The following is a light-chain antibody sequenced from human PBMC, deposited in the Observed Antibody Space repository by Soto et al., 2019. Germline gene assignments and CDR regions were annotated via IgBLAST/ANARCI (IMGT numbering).Light chain of an antibody. J-gene: IGLJ1*01. CDR2: EVS. V-gene: IGLV2-8*01. Sequence: QSVLTQPPSASGSPGQSVTISCTGTSSGVGGYNYVSWYQQHPGKAPKLMIYEVSKRPSGVPDRFSGSKSGNTASLTVSGLKAEDEADYYCSSYAGSLYFFGTGTKLTVL. CDR1: SSGVGGYNY. CDR3: SSYAGSLYF.